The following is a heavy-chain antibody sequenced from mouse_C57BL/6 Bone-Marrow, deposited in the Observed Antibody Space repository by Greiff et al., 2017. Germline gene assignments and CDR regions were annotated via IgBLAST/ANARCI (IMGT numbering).Heavy chain of an antibody. V-gene: IGHV8-11*01. CDR3: ARKGYYGSSSDY. CDR1: GFSLSTSGMG. Sequence: QVTLKVSGPGILQPSQTLSLTCSFSGFSLSTSGMGVGWIHQPSGNGLEWLAPIWWNDNKYYNTALKSRLTISKDTSNNQVFLKIASVDTADIDTYDCARKGYYGSSSDYWGQGTTLTVSS. D-gene: IGHD1-1*01. CDR2: IWWNDNK. J-gene: IGHJ2*01.